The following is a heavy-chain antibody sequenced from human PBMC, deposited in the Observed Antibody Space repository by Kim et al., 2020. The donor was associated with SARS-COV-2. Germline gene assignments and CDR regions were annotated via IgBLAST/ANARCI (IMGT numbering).Heavy chain of an antibody. CDR2: IWYDGSNK. CDR1: GFTFSSYD. V-gene: IGHV3-33*01. CDR3: ARDGRVDWGTYYFDY. J-gene: IGHJ4*02. D-gene: IGHD1-1*01. Sequence: GSLRLSCAASGFTFSSYDIHWVRQAPGKGLEWVAVIWYDGSNKYYADSVKGRFTISRDNSKNTLYLQMNSLRAEDTAVYYCARDGRVDWGTYYFDYWGQ.